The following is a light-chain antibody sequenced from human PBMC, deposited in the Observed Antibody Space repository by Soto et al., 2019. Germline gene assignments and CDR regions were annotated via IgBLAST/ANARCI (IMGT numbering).Light chain of an antibody. CDR3: QHYNTYPWT. CDR1: QSISSW. CDR2: KAS. Sequence: DIQMTQSPSTLSASVGDRVTITCRASQSISSWVAWYQQKPGKGPKLLIYKASHLESGVPSRFSGSGSGTEFTLTISSLQPGDFATYYCQHYNTYPWTVGHGTKVDIK. V-gene: IGKV1-5*03. J-gene: IGKJ1*01.